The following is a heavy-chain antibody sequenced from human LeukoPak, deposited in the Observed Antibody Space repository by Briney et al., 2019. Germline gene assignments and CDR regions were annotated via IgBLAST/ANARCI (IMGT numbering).Heavy chain of an antibody. Sequence: GGSLRLSCAASGFTLSNYWMHWVRQGPGKGLVWVSRITSDGTSTSYADSVKGRFTISRDNAKNTLYLQMSSLRAEDTAVYYCARGGDPVKYYAAYFQYWGQGTLVTVSS. D-gene: IGHD2-21*02. CDR3: ARGGDPVKYYAAYFQY. V-gene: IGHV3-74*01. J-gene: IGHJ1*01. CDR1: GFTLSNYW. CDR2: ITSDGTST.